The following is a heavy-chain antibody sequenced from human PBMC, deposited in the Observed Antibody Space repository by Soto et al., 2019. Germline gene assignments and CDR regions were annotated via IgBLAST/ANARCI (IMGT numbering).Heavy chain of an antibody. Sequence: EVQLVESGGGLVQPGRSLRLSCAASGFTFDDYAMPWVRQAPGKGLEWVSGISWNSGSIGYADSVKGRFTISRDNAKNSLYLQMNSLRAEDTALYYCAKDIGYDSSGYLFDYWGQGTLVTVSS. J-gene: IGHJ4*02. CDR1: GFTFDDYA. V-gene: IGHV3-9*01. CDR2: ISWNSGSI. CDR3: AKDIGYDSSGYLFDY. D-gene: IGHD3-22*01.